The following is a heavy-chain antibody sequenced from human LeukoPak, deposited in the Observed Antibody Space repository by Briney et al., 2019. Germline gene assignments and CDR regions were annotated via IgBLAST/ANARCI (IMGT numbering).Heavy chain of an antibody. CDR2: IYHSGST. D-gene: IGHD3-16*01. Sequence: KPSETLSLTCAVSGGSISSSNWWSWVRQPPGKGLEWIGEIYHSGSTKYNPSLKSRVTISVDTSKNQFSLKLSSVTAADTAVYYCARGGRSNWFDPWGQGTLVTVSS. J-gene: IGHJ5*02. V-gene: IGHV4-4*02. CDR3: ARGGRSNWFDP. CDR1: GGSISSSNW.